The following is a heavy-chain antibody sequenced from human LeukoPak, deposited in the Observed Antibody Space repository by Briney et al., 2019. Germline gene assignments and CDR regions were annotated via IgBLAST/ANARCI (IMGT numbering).Heavy chain of an antibody. V-gene: IGHV3-23*01. D-gene: IGHD3-10*01. CDR3: FPHLWFGELSHNAIGDY. J-gene: IGHJ4*02. CDR2: ISGSGGST. CDR1: GFNFRSYA. Sequence: PGGSLRLSCAASGFNFRSYAMHWVRQAPGKGLEWVSAISGSGGSTYYADSVKGRFTISRDNSKNTLYLQMNSLRAEDTAVYYCFPHLWFGELSHNAIGDYWGQGTLVTVSS.